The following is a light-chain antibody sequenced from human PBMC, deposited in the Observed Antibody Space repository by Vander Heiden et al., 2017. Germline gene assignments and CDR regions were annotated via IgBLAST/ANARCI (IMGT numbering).Light chain of an antibody. Sequence: SSELTQDPAVSVALGQTVRITCQGDSLRSYYASWYQQKPGQAPVLVIYGKNNRPSGIPDRFSGSSSGNTASLTITGAQAEDEADYYCNSRDSSGNHHYVFGTGTKVTVI. CDR1: SLRSYY. CDR3: NSRDSSGNHHYV. CDR2: GKN. J-gene: IGLJ1*01. V-gene: IGLV3-19*01.